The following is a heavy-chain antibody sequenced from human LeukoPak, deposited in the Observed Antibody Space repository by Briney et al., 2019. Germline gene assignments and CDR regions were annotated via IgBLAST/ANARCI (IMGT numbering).Heavy chain of an antibody. CDR3: ARDVVPRDYGDTLNAYDL. J-gene: IGHJ3*01. CDR2: IHHDGRT. V-gene: IGHV4-34*01. Sequence: SETLSLTCAVSGGSLSGYYWSWIRQSPGKGLEWMGDIHHDGRTKHKSSFKSRITIFLVSSKTEVSLRLSPVTPADTALYFCARDVVPRDYGDTLNAYDLWGQGTMVTVS. CDR1: GGSLSGYY. D-gene: IGHD4-17*01.